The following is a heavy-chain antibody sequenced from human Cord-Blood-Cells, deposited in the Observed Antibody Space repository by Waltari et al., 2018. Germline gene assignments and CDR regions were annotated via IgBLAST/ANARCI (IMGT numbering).Heavy chain of an antibody. V-gene: IGHV3-30*03. CDR1: GFTFSSYG. D-gene: IGHD3-10*01. Sequence: QVQLVESGGGVVQPGRSLRLSCAASGFTFSSYGMHWVRQAPGKGLEWVAVISYDGSNKYYADSVKGRFTISRDNSKNTLYLQMNSLRAEDTAVYYCAATEYYGSGSCSSYYYYGMDVWGQGTTVTVSS. CDR3: AATEYYGSGSCSSYYYYGMDV. CDR2: ISYDGSNK. J-gene: IGHJ6*02.